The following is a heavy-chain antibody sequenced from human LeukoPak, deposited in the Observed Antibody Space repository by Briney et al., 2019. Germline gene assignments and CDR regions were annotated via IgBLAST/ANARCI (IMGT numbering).Heavy chain of an antibody. CDR1: GYSIRSGHY. CDR2: INHSGST. V-gene: IGHV4-34*01. CDR3: ARMRGRGYSYGYYAFDI. D-gene: IGHD5-18*01. J-gene: IGHJ3*02. Sequence: SETLSLTCTVSGYSIRSGHYWSWIRQPPGKGLEWIGEINHSGSTNYSPSLRSRVTISVDTSKNQLSLKLSSVTAADTAVYYCARMRGRGYSYGYYAFDIWGQGTMVTVSS.